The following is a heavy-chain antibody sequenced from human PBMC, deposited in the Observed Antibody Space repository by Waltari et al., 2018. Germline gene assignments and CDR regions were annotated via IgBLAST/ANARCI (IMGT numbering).Heavy chain of an antibody. D-gene: IGHD2-2*01. CDR3: TKGRFGAVGSSTSCFDP. J-gene: IGHJ5*02. CDR1: GYTFTNYY. Sequence: QVQLVQSGAEVRQPGASVKVSCKASGYTFTNYYIHWVRQAPGQGLEWMGRINPNSGATNSAQKFQGRVTMTRDTSINTVYMELHRLTSGDTATYYCTKGRFGAVGSSTSCFDPWGQGTLVSVSS. V-gene: IGHV1-2*06. CDR2: INPNSGAT.